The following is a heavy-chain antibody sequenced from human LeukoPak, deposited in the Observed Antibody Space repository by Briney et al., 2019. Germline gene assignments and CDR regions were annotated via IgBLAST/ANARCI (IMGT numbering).Heavy chain of an antibody. CDR1: GFTFSSYG. D-gene: IGHD3-10*01. CDR2: ISYDGSNK. J-gene: IGHJ4*02. Sequence: GGSLLLSCAAAGFTFSSYGMHGGRPAPGKGVEWVAVISYDGSNKYYADSVKGRFTISRDNSKNTLYLQMNSLRAEDTAVYYCSYGSGSYSFDYWGQGTLVTVSS. V-gene: IGHV3-30*03. CDR3: SYGSGSYSFDY.